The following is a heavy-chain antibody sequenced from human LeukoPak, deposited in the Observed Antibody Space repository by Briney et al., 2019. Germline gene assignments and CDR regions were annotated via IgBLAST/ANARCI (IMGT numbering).Heavy chain of an antibody. J-gene: IGHJ4*02. D-gene: IGHD2-21*02. Sequence: SETLSLTCLVSGGSISSNNWGSWVRQPPGKGLEWIGEMYHSGSTNYNPSLKSRVTISVDKSKNQFSPKLSSVTAADTAVYFCARDLGTAGRPNDNWGQGTLVTVSS. CDR2: MYHSGST. V-gene: IGHV4-4*02. CDR1: GGSISSNNW. CDR3: ARDLGTAGRPNDN.